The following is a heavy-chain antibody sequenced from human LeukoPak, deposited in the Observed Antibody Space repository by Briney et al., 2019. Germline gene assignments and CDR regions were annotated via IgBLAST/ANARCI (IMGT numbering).Heavy chain of an antibody. D-gene: IGHD3-16*01. CDR3: ARTLQPLGYYYYMDV. J-gene: IGHJ6*03. CDR1: GGSISSYY. CDR2: IYYSGST. V-gene: IGHV4-59*01. Sequence: SETLSLTCTVSGGSISSYYWSWIRQPAGKGLEWIGYIYYSGSTNYNPSLKSRVTISVDTSKNQFSLKLSSVTAADTAVYYCARTLQPLGYYYYMDVWGKGTTVTISS.